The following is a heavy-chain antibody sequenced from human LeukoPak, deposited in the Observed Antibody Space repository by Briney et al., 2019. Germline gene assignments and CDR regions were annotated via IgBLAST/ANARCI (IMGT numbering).Heavy chain of an antibody. V-gene: IGHV4-59*11. CDR3: ARVVGALSDLPLWSYYYYMDV. Sequence: SETLSLTCTVSGGSISSHYWSWTRQPPGKGLEWIGYIYYSGSTNYNPSLKSRVTISVDTSKNQFSLKLSSVTAADTAVYYCARVVGALSDLPLWSYYYYMDVWGKGTTVTVSS. CDR1: GGSISSHY. CDR2: IYYSGST. J-gene: IGHJ6*03. D-gene: IGHD2-21*01.